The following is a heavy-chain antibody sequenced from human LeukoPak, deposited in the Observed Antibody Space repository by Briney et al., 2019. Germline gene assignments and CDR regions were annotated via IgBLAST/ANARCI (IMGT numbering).Heavy chain of an antibody. Sequence: SETLSLTCTVSGYSISSGYYWGWIRQPPGKGLEWIGSIYHSGSTYYNPSLKSRVTISVDTSKNQFSLKLSSVTAADTAVYYCARRPGLCGGDCYSAWFDPWGQGTLVTVSS. CDR1: GYSISSGYY. J-gene: IGHJ5*02. CDR3: ARRPGLCGGDCYSAWFDP. V-gene: IGHV4-38-2*02. D-gene: IGHD2-21*02. CDR2: IYHSGST.